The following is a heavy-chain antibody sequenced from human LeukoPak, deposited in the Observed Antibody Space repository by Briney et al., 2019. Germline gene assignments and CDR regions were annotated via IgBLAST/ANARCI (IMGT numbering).Heavy chain of an antibody. V-gene: IGHV3-9*01. CDR1: GFTFDDYA. J-gene: IGHJ6*03. CDR3: AKDGGDGYNTGISYYYYMDV. D-gene: IGHD5-24*01. Sequence: GGSLRLSCAASGFTFDDYAMHWVRQAPGKGLEWVSGISWNSGSIGYAGSVKGRFTISRDNAKNSLYLQMNSLRAEDTALYYCAKDGGDGYNTGISYYYYMDVWGKGTTVTVSS. CDR2: ISWNSGSI.